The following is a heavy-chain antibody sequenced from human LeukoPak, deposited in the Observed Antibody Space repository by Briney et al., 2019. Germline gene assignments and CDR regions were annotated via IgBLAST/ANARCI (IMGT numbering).Heavy chain of an antibody. D-gene: IGHD3-3*01. Sequence: ASVKVSCKASGYTFTNYGISWVRQAPGQGLEWMCWISIYNGNTDYAQKLRGRVTMTTDTSTSTAYMELRSLRSDDTAVYYCARITYDFWSGYYMPDDPWGQGTLVTVSS. V-gene: IGHV1-18*01. CDR2: ISIYNGNT. CDR1: GYTFTNYG. J-gene: IGHJ5*02. CDR3: ARITYDFWSGYYMPDDP.